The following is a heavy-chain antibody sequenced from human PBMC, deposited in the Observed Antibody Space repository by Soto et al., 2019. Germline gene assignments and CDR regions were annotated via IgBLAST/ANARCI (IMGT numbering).Heavy chain of an antibody. CDR3: ARDKLLVYYDSSGYYELDY. D-gene: IGHD3-22*01. V-gene: IGHV1-18*01. CDR1: GYTFTSYG. Sequence: QVQLVQSGAEVKKPGASVKVSCKASGYTFTSYGISWVRQAPGQGLEWMGWISAYNGNTNYAQKLQGRVTMTTDTSTSTAYMELRSLRSDDTAVYYCARDKLLVYYDSSGYYELDYWGQGTLVTVSS. CDR2: ISAYNGNT. J-gene: IGHJ4*02.